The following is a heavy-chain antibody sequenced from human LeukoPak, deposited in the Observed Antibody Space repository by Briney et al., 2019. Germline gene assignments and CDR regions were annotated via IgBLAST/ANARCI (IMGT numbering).Heavy chain of an antibody. CDR3: ARCMVLRQGWCNWFDP. V-gene: IGHV3-23*01. Sequence: GGSLRLSCAASGFALTSYAMSWVRQAPGQGLEWVSSISISGVSTYYADSVKGRFTISRDNSENTLHLQMNSLRVDGTAICFCARCMVLRQGWCNWFDPWGEGALVTVCS. CDR2: ISISGVST. CDR1: GFALTSYA. D-gene: IGHD4/OR15-4a*01. J-gene: IGHJ5*02.